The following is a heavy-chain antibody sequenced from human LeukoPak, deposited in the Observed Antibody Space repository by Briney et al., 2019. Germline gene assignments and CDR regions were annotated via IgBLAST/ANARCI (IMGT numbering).Heavy chain of an antibody. V-gene: IGHV3-23*01. J-gene: IGHJ3*02. Sequence: PGGSLRLSCAASGFTFSSYAMSWVRQAPGKGLEWVSVISSSSGRITHYADSVKGRFTISRDNSKNTLYLQMNSLRAEDTAVYYCARDLISPRLYAFDIWGQGTMVTVSS. CDR1: GFTFSSYA. D-gene: IGHD1-1*01. CDR3: ARDLISPRLYAFDI. CDR2: ISSSSGRIT.